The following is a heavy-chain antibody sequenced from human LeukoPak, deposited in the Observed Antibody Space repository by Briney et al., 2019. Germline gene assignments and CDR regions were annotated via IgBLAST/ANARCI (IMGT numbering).Heavy chain of an antibody. CDR2: IYYSGST. J-gene: IGHJ5*02. CDR3: ARKYPDHWFDP. CDR1: GGSISSYY. V-gene: IGHV4-59*08. D-gene: IGHD6-6*01. Sequence: PSETLSLTCTVSGGSISSYYWSWIRQPPGKGLEWIGYIYYSGSTNYNPSLKSRVSISVNTFKNQFSLKLTAVTAADTAVYYCARKYPDHWFDPWGQGTLVTVSS.